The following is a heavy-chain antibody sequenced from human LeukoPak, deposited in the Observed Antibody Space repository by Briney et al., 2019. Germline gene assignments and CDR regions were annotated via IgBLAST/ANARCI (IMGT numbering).Heavy chain of an antibody. CDR1: GFTFSSYE. J-gene: IGHJ4*02. CDR2: ISSSGSTI. CDR3: ARRMNGTWYYFDH. Sequence: GGSLRFSCAASGFTFSSYEMNWVRQAPGKGLEWVSYISSSGSTIYYADSVKGRFTISRDNSKNTLNLQMNTLRAEDTAVYFCARRMNGTWYYFDHWGQGTLVTVSS. D-gene: IGHD1-1*01. V-gene: IGHV3-48*03.